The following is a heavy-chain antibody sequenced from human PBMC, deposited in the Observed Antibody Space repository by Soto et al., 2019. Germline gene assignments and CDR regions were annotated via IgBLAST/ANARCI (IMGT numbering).Heavy chain of an antibody. J-gene: IGHJ6*02. CDR2: IWYDGSNK. CDR1: GFTFSSYG. V-gene: IGHV3-33*01. D-gene: IGHD6-6*01. Sequence: GGSLRLSCAASGFTFSSYGMHWVRQAPGKGLEWVAVIWYDGSNKHYADSVKGRFTISRDNSKNTLYLQMNSLRAEDTAVYYCAREGQSSSYGMDVWGQGTTVTVSS. CDR3: AREGQSSSYGMDV.